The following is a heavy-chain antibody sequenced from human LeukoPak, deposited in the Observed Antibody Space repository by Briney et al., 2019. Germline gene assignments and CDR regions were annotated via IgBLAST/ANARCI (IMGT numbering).Heavy chain of an antibody. CDR2: INHSGST. D-gene: IGHD6-19*01. J-gene: IGHJ4*02. Sequence: SQTLSLTCTVSGGSISSGGYYWSWIRQPPGKGLEWIGEINHSGSTNYNPSLKSRVTISVDTSKNQFSLKLSSVTAADTAVYYCARVFLKGRIRASVSGWHDYWGQGTLVTVSS. CDR1: GGSISSGGYY. V-gene: IGHV4-30-2*01. CDR3: ARVFLKGRIRASVSGWHDY.